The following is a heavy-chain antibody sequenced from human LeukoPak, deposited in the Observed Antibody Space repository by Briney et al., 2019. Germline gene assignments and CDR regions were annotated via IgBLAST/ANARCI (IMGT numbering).Heavy chain of an antibody. CDR2: INHSGST. CDR1: GGSFSGYY. D-gene: IGHD3-16*02. Sequence: PSETLSLTCAVYGGSFSGYYWSWIRQPPGKGLEWIGEINHSGSTNYNPSLKSRVTISVDTSKNQFSLKLSSVTAADTAVYYCARRYYDYVWGSYRYQGTFDPWGQGTLVTVSS. J-gene: IGHJ5*02. V-gene: IGHV4-34*01. CDR3: ARRYYDYVWGSYRYQGTFDP.